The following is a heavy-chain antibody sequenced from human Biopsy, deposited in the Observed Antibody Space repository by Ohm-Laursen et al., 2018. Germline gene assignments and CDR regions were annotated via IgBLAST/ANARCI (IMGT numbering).Heavy chain of an antibody. CDR3: ATDGAGSYNEN. V-gene: IGHV3-11*01. D-gene: IGHD3-10*01. J-gene: IGHJ4*02. CDR1: GFTFGDYY. CDR2: ISGSGVTK. Sequence: SLRLSCAAPGFTFGDYYMSWIRQAPGKGLEWLSYISGSGVTKMYADSVKGRFTVSRDNAKNSLYLEMNNLTVEDTAVYYCATDGAGSYNENWGRGILVSVSS.